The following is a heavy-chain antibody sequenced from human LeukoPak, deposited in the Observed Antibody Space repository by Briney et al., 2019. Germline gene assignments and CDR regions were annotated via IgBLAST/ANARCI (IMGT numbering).Heavy chain of an antibody. V-gene: IGHV4-31*03. D-gene: IGHD2-21*01. CDR1: GGSISNGGYY. CDR3: AREAYSGRFDP. CDR2: IYYSGST. J-gene: IGHJ5*02. Sequence: PSETLSLTCTVSGGSISNGGYYWSWIRQHPGKGLEWIGYIYYSGSTYYNPSLKSRVTISVDTSKNQFSLKLSSVTAADTAVYYCAREAYSGRFDPWGQGTLVTVSS.